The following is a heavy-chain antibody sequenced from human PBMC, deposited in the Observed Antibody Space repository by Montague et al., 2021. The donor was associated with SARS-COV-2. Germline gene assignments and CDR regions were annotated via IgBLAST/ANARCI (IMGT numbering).Heavy chain of an antibody. D-gene: IGHD6-13*01. Sequence: CAISGDSVGVEEARCSSDEHTPAIDLSLQRVRYYRSERNYDYAVSVKGRMTISPDTSKNQFSLQLSSVTLEDRAVYYCTRDPRYSLSWSFDYWGQGTLVTVSS. CDR1: GDSVGVEEAR. CDR3: TRDPRYSLSWSFDY. V-gene: IGHV6-1*01. CDR2: RYYRSERNY. J-gene: IGHJ4*02.